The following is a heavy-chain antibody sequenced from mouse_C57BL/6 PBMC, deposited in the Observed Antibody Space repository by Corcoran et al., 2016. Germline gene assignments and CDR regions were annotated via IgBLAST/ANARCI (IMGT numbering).Heavy chain of an antibody. V-gene: IGHV9-3*01. D-gene: IGHD6-1*01. CDR3: AKGLYLYWYFDV. CDR2: INTYSGVP. J-gene: IGHJ1*03. CDR1: GYTFTTYG. Sequence: QIQLVQSGPELKKPGETVKISCKASGYTFTTYGMSWVKQAPGKGLKWMGWINTYSGVPTYADDFKGRFAFSLETSASTAYLQINNLKNEDTATYFCAKGLYLYWYFDVWGTGTTVTVSS.